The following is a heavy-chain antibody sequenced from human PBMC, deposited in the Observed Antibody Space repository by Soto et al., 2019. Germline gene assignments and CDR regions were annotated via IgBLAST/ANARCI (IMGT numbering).Heavy chain of an antibody. CDR3: TRSGGSYSFGY. CDR1: GFTLSGSA. Sequence: PGGSLRLSFAASGFTLSGSAVPWVRQASGEGLEWVGRMRSKTHNYATDYIASVKGRFTMSRDDSNNTAYLQMNGLKPDDTAVYYCTRSGGSYSFGYWGQGTLVTVYS. D-gene: IGHD1-26*01. V-gene: IGHV3-73*01. CDR2: MRSKTHNYAT. J-gene: IGHJ4*02.